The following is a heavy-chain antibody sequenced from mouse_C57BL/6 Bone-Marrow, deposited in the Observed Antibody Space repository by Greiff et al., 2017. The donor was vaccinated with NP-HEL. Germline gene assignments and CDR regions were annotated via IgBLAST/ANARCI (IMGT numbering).Heavy chain of an antibody. V-gene: IGHV1-64*01. J-gene: IGHJ4*01. CDR1: GYTFTSYW. CDR3: ARAYGNFGYYYAMDY. CDR2: IHPNSGST. D-gene: IGHD2-1*01. Sequence: VQLKQPGAELVKPGASVKLSCKASGYTFTSYWMHWVKQRPGQGLEWIGMIHPNSGSTNYNEKFKSKATLTVDKSSSTAYMQLSSLTSEDSAVYYCARAYGNFGYYYAMDYWGQGTSVTVSS.